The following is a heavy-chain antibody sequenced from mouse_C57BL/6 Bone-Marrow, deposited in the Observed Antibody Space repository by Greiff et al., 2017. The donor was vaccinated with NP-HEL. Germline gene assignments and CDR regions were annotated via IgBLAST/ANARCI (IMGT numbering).Heavy chain of an antibody. Sequence: VQLQQSGAELVRPGASVKLSCTASGFNIKDDYMHWVKRRPEQGLEWIGWIDPENGDTEYASKFQGKATITADTSSNTAYLQLSSLTSEDTAVYYCTTLYYYGPFDYWGQGTTLTVSS. J-gene: IGHJ2*01. D-gene: IGHD1-1*01. CDR1: GFNIKDDY. CDR2: IDPENGDT. V-gene: IGHV14-4*01. CDR3: TTLYYYGPFDY.